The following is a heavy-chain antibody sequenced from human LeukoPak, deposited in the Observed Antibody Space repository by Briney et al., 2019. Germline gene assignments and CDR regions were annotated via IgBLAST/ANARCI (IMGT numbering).Heavy chain of an antibody. CDR2: IYTGGIT. D-gene: IGHD6-13*01. Sequence: SGGSLRLSCAASGLTVSSNHMAWVRQAPGKGLEWVSVIYTGGITYYPDSVQGRFTISRDNSKHTLYLQMNSLRVEDTALYYCARDHAAAGGGLDYWGQGTQVIVSS. J-gene: IGHJ4*02. CDR3: ARDHAAAGGGLDY. V-gene: IGHV3-53*01. CDR1: GLTVSSNH.